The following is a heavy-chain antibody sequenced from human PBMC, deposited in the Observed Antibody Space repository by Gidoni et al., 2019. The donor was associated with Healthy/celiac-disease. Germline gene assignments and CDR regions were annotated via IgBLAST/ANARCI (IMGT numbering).Heavy chain of an antibody. CDR1: GFTFSSYS. V-gene: IGHV3-48*04. CDR2: ISSSSSTI. J-gene: IGHJ6*02. CDR3: ARDRPRQWLVTGLHYGMDV. D-gene: IGHD6-19*01. Sequence: EVQLVESGGGLVQPGGSLRLSCAASGFTFSSYSMNWVRQAPGKGLEWVSYISSSSSTIYYADSVKGRFTISRDNAKNSLYLQMNSLRAEDTAVYYCARDRPRQWLVTGLHYGMDVWGQGTTVTVSS.